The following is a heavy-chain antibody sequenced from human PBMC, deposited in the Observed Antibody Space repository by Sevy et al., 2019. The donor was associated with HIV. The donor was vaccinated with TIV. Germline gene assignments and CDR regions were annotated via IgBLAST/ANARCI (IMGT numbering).Heavy chain of an antibody. J-gene: IGHJ4*02. CDR1: GFTFSSYW. CDR2: IKQDGSER. Sequence: GGSLRLSCAASGFTFSSYWMSWVRQAPGKGLEWVANIKQDGSERYYVHSVKGRFTISRDNTKNSLYLQMDSLRVEDTAEYYCVRGGQRFDYWGQGTLVTVSS. CDR3: VRGGQRFDY. D-gene: IGHD6-25*01. V-gene: IGHV3-7*01.